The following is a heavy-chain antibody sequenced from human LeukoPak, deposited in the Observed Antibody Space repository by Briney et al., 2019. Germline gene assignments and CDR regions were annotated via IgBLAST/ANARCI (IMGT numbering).Heavy chain of an antibody. J-gene: IGHJ4*02. V-gene: IGHV4-34*01. CDR2: INHSGST. CDR3: ARGRGTSYFDY. CDR1: GGSLSGYY. Sequence: SETLSLTCAVYGGSLSGYYWSWTRQPPGKGLEWIGEINHSGSTNYNPSLKSRVTISVDTSKNQFSLKLSSVTAADTAVYYCARGRGTSYFDYWGQGTLVTVSS.